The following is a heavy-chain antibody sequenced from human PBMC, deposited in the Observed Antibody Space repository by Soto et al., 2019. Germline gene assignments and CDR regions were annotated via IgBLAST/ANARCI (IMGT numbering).Heavy chain of an antibody. CDR3: ATTGIAVADLDY. CDR2: INPSGGST. CDR1: GYTFTSYY. Sequence: ASVKVSCKASGYTFTSYYMHWVRQAPGQGLEWMGIINPSGGSTSYAQKFQGRVTMTRDTSTSTVYMELSSLRSEDTAVYYCATTGIAVADLDYWGQGTLVTVSS. V-gene: IGHV1-46*01. D-gene: IGHD6-19*01. J-gene: IGHJ4*02.